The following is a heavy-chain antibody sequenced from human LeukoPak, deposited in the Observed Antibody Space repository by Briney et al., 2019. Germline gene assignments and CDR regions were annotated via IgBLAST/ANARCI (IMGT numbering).Heavy chain of an antibody. D-gene: IGHD2-21*02. CDR3: ARKLQYCGGYCCDFDY. CDR1: GYRFTSYW. J-gene: IGHJ4*02. V-gene: IGHV5-51*01. Sequence: PGESLKISCKGSGYRFTSYWIGWVCQMPGKGLEWMGIIYPGDSDTRYSPSFQGQVTISADKSISTAYLQWSSLKASDAAMYYCARKLQYCGGYCCDFDYWGQGTLVTVSS. CDR2: IYPGDSDT.